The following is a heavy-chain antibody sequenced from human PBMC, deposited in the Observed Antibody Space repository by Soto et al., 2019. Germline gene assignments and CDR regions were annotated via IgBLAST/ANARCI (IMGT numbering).Heavy chain of an antibody. V-gene: IGHV4-31*03. D-gene: IGHD6-13*01. J-gene: IGHJ5*02. CDR3: ARDQGQQLVRGWFDP. CDR1: GGSISSGGFY. CDR2: IYYSGST. Sequence: TLALTCTVSGGSISSGGFYWSWIRQHPGKGLEWIGYIYYSGSTYYNPSLKSRVTISVDTSKNQFSLKLSSVTAADTAVYYCARDQGQQLVRGWFDPWGQGTLVTVTP.